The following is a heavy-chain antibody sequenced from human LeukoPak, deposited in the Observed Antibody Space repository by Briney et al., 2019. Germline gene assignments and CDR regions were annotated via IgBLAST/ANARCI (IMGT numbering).Heavy chain of an antibody. CDR3: ARRVDTAMVGPRRRRRNWFDP. V-gene: IGHV4-34*01. J-gene: IGHJ5*02. Sequence: PSETLSLTCAVYSGSFSGYYWSWIRQPPGKGLEWIGEINHSGSTNYNPSLKSRVTISVDTSKNQFSLKLSSVTAADTAVYYCARRVDTAMVGPRRRRRNWFDPWGQGTLVTVSS. CDR2: INHSGST. CDR1: SGSFSGYY. D-gene: IGHD5-18*01.